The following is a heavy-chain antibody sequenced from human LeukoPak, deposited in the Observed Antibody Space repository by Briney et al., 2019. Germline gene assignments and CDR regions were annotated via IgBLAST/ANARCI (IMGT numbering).Heavy chain of an antibody. CDR3: ARASGGNFRVKGQYYFDY. D-gene: IGHD4-23*01. V-gene: IGHV4-4*02. CDR1: GGSISSSNW. J-gene: IGHJ4*02. CDR2: IYHSGST. Sequence: SGTLSLTCAVSGGSISSSNWWSWVRQPPGKGLEWIGEIYHSGSTNYNPSLKSRVTISVDKSKNQFSLKLSSVTAADTAVYYCARASGGNFRVKGQYYFDYWGQGTLVTVSS.